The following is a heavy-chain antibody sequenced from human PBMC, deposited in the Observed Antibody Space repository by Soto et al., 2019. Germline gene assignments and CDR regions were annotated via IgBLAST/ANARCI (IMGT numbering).Heavy chain of an antibody. Sequence: GASVKVSCKASGYTFTSYGISWVRQAPGQGLEWMGWISAYNGNTNYAQKLQGRVTMTTDTSTSTAYMELRSLRSDDTAVYYCARIPNDDIVTGYYSAPFDPWGQGTLVTVAS. D-gene: IGHD3-9*01. CDR3: ARIPNDDIVTGYYSAPFDP. CDR1: GYTFTSYG. J-gene: IGHJ5*02. CDR2: ISAYNGNT. V-gene: IGHV1-18*01.